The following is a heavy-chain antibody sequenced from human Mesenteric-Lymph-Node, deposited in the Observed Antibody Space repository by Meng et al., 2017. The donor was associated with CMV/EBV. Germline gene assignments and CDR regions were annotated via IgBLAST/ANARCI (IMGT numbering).Heavy chain of an antibody. D-gene: IGHD3-10*01. CDR1: GFTFDDYA. V-gene: IGHV3-9*01. CDR3: AKAGTQVGGYFDY. J-gene: IGHJ4*02. CDR2: ITWNSARV. Sequence: GGSLRLSCAASGFTFDDYAMHWVRQAPGKGLEWISCITWNSARVDYADSVKGRFTISRDNAKNSLYLQMNSLRAEDTALYYCAKAGTQVGGYFDYWGQGTLVTVSS.